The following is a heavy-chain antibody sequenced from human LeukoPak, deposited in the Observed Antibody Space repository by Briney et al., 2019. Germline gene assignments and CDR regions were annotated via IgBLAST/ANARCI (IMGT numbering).Heavy chain of an antibody. CDR3: ARARRSGYYNAFDI. CDR2: IYTSGST. CDR1: GGSISSYY. V-gene: IGHV4-4*07. D-gene: IGHD3-22*01. Sequence: TPSETLSLTCTVSGGSISSYYWSWIRQPAGKGLEWIGRIYTSGSTNYNPSLKSRVTMSVDTSKNQFSLKLSSVTAADTAVYYCARARRSGYYNAFDIWGQGTMVTVSS. J-gene: IGHJ3*02.